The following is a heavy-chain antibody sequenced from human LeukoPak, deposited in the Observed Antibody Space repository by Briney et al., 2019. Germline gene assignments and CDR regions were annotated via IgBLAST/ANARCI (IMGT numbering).Heavy chain of an antibody. V-gene: IGHV4-59*01. CDR1: GGSISSYY. J-gene: IGHJ6*02. CDR3: ARESGYLYGMDV. Sequence: SETLSLTCTVSGGSISSYYWSWIRQPPGKGLEWIGYIYYSGSTNYNPSLKSRVTMSVDTSKNQFSLKLSSVTAADTAVYYCARESGYLYGMDVWGQGTTVTVSS. D-gene: IGHD5-12*01. CDR2: IYYSGST.